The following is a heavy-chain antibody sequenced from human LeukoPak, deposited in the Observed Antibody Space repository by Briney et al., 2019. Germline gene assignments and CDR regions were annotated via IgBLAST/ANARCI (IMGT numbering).Heavy chain of an antibody. J-gene: IGHJ4*02. V-gene: IGHV3-23*01. CDR2: ISGSGGST. Sequence: GGSLRLSCAASGFTFSSYGMSWVRQAPGKGLEWVSAISGSGGSTYYADSVKGRFTISRDNSKNTLYLQMNSLRTEDTAVCYCAKDIYSSSWQSSGYLDYWGQGTLVTVSS. CDR3: AKDIYSSSWQSSGYLDY. D-gene: IGHD6-13*01. CDR1: GFTFSSYG.